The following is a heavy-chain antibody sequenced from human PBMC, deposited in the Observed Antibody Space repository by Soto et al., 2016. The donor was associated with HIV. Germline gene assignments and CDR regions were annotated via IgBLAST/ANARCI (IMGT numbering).Heavy chain of an antibody. CDR2: IYSGGST. V-gene: IGHV3-66*01. J-gene: IGHJ6*02. Sequence: EVQLVESGGGLVQPGGSLRLSCAASGFTVSSNYMSWVRQAPGKGLEWVSVIYSGGSTYYADSVKGRFTISRDNSKNTLYLQMNSLRAEDTAVYYCAREGPPATVPSGPYYYGMDVWGQGTTVTVSS. D-gene: IGHD4-17*01. CDR3: AREGPPATVPSGPYYYGMDV. CDR1: GFTVSSNY.